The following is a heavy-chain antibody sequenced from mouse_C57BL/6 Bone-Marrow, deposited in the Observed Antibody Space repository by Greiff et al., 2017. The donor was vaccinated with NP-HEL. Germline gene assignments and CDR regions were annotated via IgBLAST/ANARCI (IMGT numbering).Heavy chain of an antibody. CDR1: GYSITSGYY. CDR2: ISYDGSN. CDR3: ARRGGWLLRDY. Sequence: VQLKESGPGLVKPSQSLSLTCSVTGYSITSGYYWNWIRQFPGNKLEWMGYISYDGSNNYNPSLKNRISITRDTSKNQFFLKLNSVTTEDTATYYCARRGGWLLRDYWGQGTTLTVSS. J-gene: IGHJ2*01. V-gene: IGHV3-6*01. D-gene: IGHD2-3*01.